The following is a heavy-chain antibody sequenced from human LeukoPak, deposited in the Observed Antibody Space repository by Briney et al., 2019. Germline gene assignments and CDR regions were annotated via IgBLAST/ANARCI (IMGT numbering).Heavy chain of an antibody. CDR3: AIPPLYDSSGYYYYYYYLDV. CDR2: IIPNSGGT. J-gene: IGHJ6*03. D-gene: IGHD3-22*01. CDR1: GYTFTVYY. V-gene: IGHV1-2*06. Sequence: ASVKVSCKASGYTFTVYYMHWVRQAPGQGREWMGRIIPNSGGTNYAQKFQGRVTMTRDTSISTTYMELSRLRSDDTAVYYCAIPPLYDSSGYYYYYYYLDVWGKGTTVTVSS.